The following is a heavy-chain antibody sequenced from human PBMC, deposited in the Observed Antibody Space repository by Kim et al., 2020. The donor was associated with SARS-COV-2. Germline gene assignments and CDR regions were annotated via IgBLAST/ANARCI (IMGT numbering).Heavy chain of an antibody. Sequence: ASVKVSCKASGYTFTSYAMHWVRQAPGQRLEWMGWINAGNGNTKYSQKFQGRVTITRDTSASTAYMELSSLRSEDTAVYYCARDRYYYDSSGYLFDPWGQGTLVPVSS. J-gene: IGHJ5*02. CDR1: GYTFTSYA. CDR3: ARDRYYYDSSGYLFDP. D-gene: IGHD3-22*01. CDR2: INAGNGNT. V-gene: IGHV1-3*01.